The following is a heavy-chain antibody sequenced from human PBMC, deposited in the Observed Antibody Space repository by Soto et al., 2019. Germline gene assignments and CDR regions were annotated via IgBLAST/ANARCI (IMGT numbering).Heavy chain of an antibody. J-gene: IGHJ3*02. CDR1: GFTFSSYS. CDR3: ARDMICAPLLTDFPDAFDI. V-gene: IGHV3-48*01. D-gene: IGHD3-22*01. Sequence: EVQLVESGGGLVQPGGSLRLSCAASGFTFSSYSMNWVRQAPGKGLEWVSYISSSSRTIYYADSVKGRFTISRDNAKNSLYQQMNSLRAEHTAVYYCARDMICAPLLTDFPDAFDIWGQGTMVTGSS. CDR2: ISSSSRTI.